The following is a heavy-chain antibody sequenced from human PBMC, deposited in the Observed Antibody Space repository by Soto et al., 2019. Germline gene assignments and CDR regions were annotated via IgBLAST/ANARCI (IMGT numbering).Heavy chain of an antibody. CDR3: AKDANGYFDY. CDR1: GFTFDDYA. D-gene: IGHD7-27*01. V-gene: IGHV3-9*01. J-gene: IGHJ4*02. Sequence: SLKISCAASGFTFDDYAMHWVQQAPGKGLEWVSGISWNSGSIGYADSVKGRFTISRDNAKNSLYLQMNSLRAEDTALYYCAKDANGYFDYWGQGTLVTVSS. CDR2: ISWNSGSI.